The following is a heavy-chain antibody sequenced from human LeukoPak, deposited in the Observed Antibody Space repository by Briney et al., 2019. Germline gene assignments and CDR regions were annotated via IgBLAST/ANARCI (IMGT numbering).Heavy chain of an antibody. Sequence: ASVKVSCKASGYTFTSYGISWVRQAPGQGLEWMGWISAYNGNTNYAQKLQGRVTMTTDTSTSTAYMELRSRRSDDTAVYYCARDLTGIAVAGGLSYWGQGTLVTVSS. CDR1: GYTFTSYG. D-gene: IGHD6-19*01. V-gene: IGHV1-18*01. CDR2: ISAYNGNT. CDR3: ARDLTGIAVAGGLSY. J-gene: IGHJ4*02.